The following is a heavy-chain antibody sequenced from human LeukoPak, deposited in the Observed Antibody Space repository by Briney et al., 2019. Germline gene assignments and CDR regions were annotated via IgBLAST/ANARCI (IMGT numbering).Heavy chain of an antibody. CDR1: GFTFSSYG. CDR2: ISGSGTST. J-gene: IGHJ6*03. Sequence: PGGSLRLSCAASGFTFSSYGMSWVSQAPGKGLEWVSAISGSGTSTYYAGSVQRRFTISTDNSKNKLYLKMNRLRAEDTAVYYCAKVMKGSERLTMVRGVIIKTAGLYYMDVWGKGTTVTVSS. D-gene: IGHD3-10*01. CDR3: AKVMKGSERLTMVRGVIIKTAGLYYMDV. V-gene: IGHV3-23*01.